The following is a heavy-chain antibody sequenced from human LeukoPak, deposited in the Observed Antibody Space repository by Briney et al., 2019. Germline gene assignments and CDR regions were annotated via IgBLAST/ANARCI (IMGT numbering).Heavy chain of an antibody. V-gene: IGHV4-59*01. J-gene: IGHJ6*02. CDR2: IYYSGST. D-gene: IGHD3-22*01. CDR1: GGSISSYY. CDR3: ARGPYYYDTSGQIRTYYYYGMDV. Sequence: SETLSLTCTVSGGSISSYYWSWIRQPPGKGLEWVGYIYYSGSTNYNPSLKSRVTISVDTSKNQFSLKLSSVTAADTAVYYCARGPYYYDTSGQIRTYYYYGMDVWGQGTTVTVSS.